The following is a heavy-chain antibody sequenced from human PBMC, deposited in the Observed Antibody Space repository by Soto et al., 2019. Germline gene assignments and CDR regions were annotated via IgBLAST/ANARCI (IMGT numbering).Heavy chain of an antibody. J-gene: IGHJ4*02. CDR2: ISGSGDTT. V-gene: IGHV3-23*01. D-gene: IGHD2-15*01. CDR1: GITFSSFH. Sequence: EVQLLESGGGLVQPGGSLRLSCAASGITFSSFHMSWVRQAPGKGLEWVSTISGSGDTTYYADFGKGRFTISRDNSKNTLFLQMNSLRDDDTAIYFCARLTPYWGQGTLVTVSS. CDR3: ARLTPY.